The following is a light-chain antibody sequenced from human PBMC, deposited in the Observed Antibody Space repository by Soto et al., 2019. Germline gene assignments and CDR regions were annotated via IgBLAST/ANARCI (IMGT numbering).Light chain of an antibody. J-gene: IGLJ3*02. CDR3: CSYAGSSTFE. V-gene: IGLV2-23*03. CDR1: SSDVGSYNL. CDR2: EGS. Sequence: QSALTQPASVSGSPGQSITISCTGTSSDVGSYNLVSWYQQHPGKAPKLMIYEGSKRPSGVSNRFSGSKSGNTASLTISGFQAEDEADYYCCSYAGSSTFEFGGGTKLTVL.